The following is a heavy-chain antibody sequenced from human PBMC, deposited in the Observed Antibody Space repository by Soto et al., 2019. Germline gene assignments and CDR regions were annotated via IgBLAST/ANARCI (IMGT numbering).Heavy chain of an antibody. J-gene: IGHJ3*02. Sequence: SETLSLTCAVYGGSFSGYYWSWIRQPPGKGLEWIGEINHSGSTNYNPSLKSRVTISVDTSKNQFSLKLSSVTAADTAVYYCAREGPYYYDSLGAFDIWGQGTMVTVSS. CDR3: AREGPYYYDSLGAFDI. V-gene: IGHV4-34*01. CDR2: INHSGST. D-gene: IGHD3-22*01. CDR1: GGSFSGYY.